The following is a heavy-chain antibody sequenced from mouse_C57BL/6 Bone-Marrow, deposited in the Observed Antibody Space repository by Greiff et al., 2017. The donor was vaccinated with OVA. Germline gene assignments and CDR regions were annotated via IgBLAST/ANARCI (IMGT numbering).Heavy chain of an antibody. CDR1: GYSITSGYY. D-gene: IGHD2-5*01. V-gene: IGHV3-6*01. Sequence: ESGPGLVKPSQSLSLTCSVTGYSITSGYYWNWIRQFPGNKLEWMGYISYDGSNNYNPSLKNRISITRDTSKNQFFLKLNSVITEDTATYYCARNAYYSNYDYYAMDYWGQGTSVTVSS. CDR3: ARNAYYSNYDYYAMDY. J-gene: IGHJ4*01. CDR2: ISYDGSN.